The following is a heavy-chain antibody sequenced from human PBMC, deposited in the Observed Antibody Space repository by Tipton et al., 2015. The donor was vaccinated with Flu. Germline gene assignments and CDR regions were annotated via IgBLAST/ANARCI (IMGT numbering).Heavy chain of an antibody. D-gene: IGHD6-19*01. Sequence: QLVQSGAEVKKPGASVKVSCKASGYTFTGYYIHWVRQAPGQGLEWMGWINPYSDGANHAQKFQGRVTMTRDMSISTVYMELSSLRPEDTAVYYCAKDGWDTSGWYPFDYWGQGTLVTVSA. J-gene: IGHJ4*02. CDR1: GYTFTGYY. CDR2: INPYSDGA. CDR3: AKDGWDTSGWYPFDY. V-gene: IGHV1-2*02.